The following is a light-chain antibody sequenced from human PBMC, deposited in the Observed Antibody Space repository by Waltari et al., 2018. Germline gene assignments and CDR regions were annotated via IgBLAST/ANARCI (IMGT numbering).Light chain of an antibody. V-gene: IGLV2-14*01. Sequence: QSALTQPASVSGSPGQSITISCTGTSSDVGGYNYVSWYQQYPGKAPQLMIYGVSYRPSGISNRVSGSKSGNTATLTSSGLQAEDEADYYCSSYTSTKTGVFGTGTKVTVL. CDR1: SSDVGGYNY. CDR3: SSYTSTKTGV. J-gene: IGLJ1*01. CDR2: GVS.